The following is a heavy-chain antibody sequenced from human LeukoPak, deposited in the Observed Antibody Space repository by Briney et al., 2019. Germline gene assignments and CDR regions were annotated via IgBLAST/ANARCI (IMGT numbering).Heavy chain of an antibody. CDR2: ISAYNGNT. CDR1: GYTFTSYG. CDR3: ARDRAPIAGGGNAFDI. J-gene: IGHJ3*02. V-gene: IGHV1-18*01. D-gene: IGHD2-15*01. Sequence: ASVKVSCKASGYTFTSYGISWVRQAPGQGLEWMGWISAYNGNTNYAQRLQGRVTMTTDTSTSTAYMELRSLRSDDTAVYYCARDRAPIAGGGNAFDIWGQGTMVTVSS.